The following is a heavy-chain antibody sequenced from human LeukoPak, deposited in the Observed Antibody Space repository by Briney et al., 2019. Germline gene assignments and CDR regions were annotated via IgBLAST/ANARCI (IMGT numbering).Heavy chain of an antibody. CDR2: ISGSGGST. CDR1: GFTFSSYA. CDR3: ASSYYYGSGSPEPFDY. J-gene: IGHJ4*02. D-gene: IGHD3-10*01. V-gene: IGHV3-23*01. Sequence: GGSLRLSCEASGFTFSSYAMNWVRQAPGKGLEWVSGISGSGGSTYYADSVKSRFTISRDTSKNTLYLQMNSLRAEDTAVYYCASSYYYGSGSPEPFDYWGQGTLVTVSS.